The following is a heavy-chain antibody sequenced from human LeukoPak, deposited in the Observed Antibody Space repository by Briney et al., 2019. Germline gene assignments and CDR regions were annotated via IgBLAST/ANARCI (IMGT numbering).Heavy chain of an antibody. CDR3: ARMAARHLGPSPANDY. CDR1: GGSFSGYY. V-gene: IGHV4-34*01. J-gene: IGHJ4*02. CDR2: INHSGST. Sequence: SETLSLTCAVYGGSFSGYYWSWIRQPPGKGLEWIGEINHSGSTNYNPPLKSRVTISVDTSKNQFSLKLSSVTAADTAVYYCARMAARHLGPSPANDYWGQGTLVTVSS. D-gene: IGHD6-6*01.